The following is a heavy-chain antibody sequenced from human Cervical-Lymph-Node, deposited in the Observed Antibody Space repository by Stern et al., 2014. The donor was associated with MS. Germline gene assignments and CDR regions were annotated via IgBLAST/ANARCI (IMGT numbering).Heavy chain of an antibody. CDR3: ASPLTATSVPFVYYGMDV. Sequence: VQLVQSGAEVKKPGSSVKVSCKASGGTFSNYATSWVRQAPGQGLEGMGGIVPLFGKPNYAQKFQGRVTITADESTSTAYMDLSSLRSEDTAVYYCASPLTATSVPFVYYGMDVWGQGTTVTVS. CDR2: IVPLFGKP. J-gene: IGHJ6*02. V-gene: IGHV1-69*01. D-gene: IGHD4-17*01. CDR1: GGTFSNYA.